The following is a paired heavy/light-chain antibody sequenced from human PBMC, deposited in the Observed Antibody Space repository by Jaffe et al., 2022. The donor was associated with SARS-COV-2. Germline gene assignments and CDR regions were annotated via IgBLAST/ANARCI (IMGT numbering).Heavy chain of an antibody. J-gene: IGHJ6*02. CDR3: ARDTINSRLHSDDYYYYGMDV. CDR2: ISFDGSNK. Sequence: QVQLVESGGGVVQPGRSLRLSCAASGFTFSSYAVHWVRQAPGKGLEWVAVISFDGSNKYYADSVKGRFTISRDNSKNTLFLQMNSLRAEDTAVYYCARDTINSRLHSDDYYYYGMDVWGQGTTVTVSS. V-gene: IGHV3-30-3*01. D-gene: IGHD2-21*01. CDR1: GFTFSSYA.
Light chain of an antibody. J-gene: IGLJ2*01. CDR1: SSNIGNNY. CDR3: GTWDSSLSAVV. Sequence: QSVLTQPPSVSAAPGQKVTISCSGSSSNIGNNYISWYQQLPGTAPKLLIYDNNKRPSGIPDRFSGSKSGTSATLGITGLQTGDEADYCCGTWDSSLSAVVFGGGTKLTVL. V-gene: IGLV1-51*01. CDR2: DNN.